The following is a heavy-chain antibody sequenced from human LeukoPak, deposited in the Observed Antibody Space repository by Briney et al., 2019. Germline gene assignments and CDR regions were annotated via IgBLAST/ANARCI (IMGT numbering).Heavy chain of an antibody. CDR2: ISSSGSTI. CDR3: ARQWDYYDSSGSFDY. D-gene: IGHD3-22*01. CDR1: GFTFRSYE. Sequence: GGSLRLSCAASGFTFRSYEMNWVRQAPGKGLEWVSYISSSGSTIYYADSVKGRFTISRDNAKNSLYLQMNSLRAEDTAVYYCARQWDYYDSSGSFDYWGQGTLVTVSS. V-gene: IGHV3-48*03. J-gene: IGHJ4*02.